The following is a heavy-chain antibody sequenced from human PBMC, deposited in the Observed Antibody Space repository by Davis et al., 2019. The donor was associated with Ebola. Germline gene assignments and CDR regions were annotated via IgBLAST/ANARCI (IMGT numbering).Heavy chain of an antibody. J-gene: IGHJ4*02. D-gene: IGHD2-15*01. V-gene: IGHV3-21*01. Sequence: GESLKISCAASGFTFSSYSMNWVRQAPGKGLEWVSSISSSSSYIYYADSVKGRFTISRDNAKNSLYLQMNSLRAEDTAVYYCAGCSGGSCYSLWGQGTLVTVSS. CDR1: GFTFSSYS. CDR2: ISSSSSYI. CDR3: AGCSGGSCYSL.